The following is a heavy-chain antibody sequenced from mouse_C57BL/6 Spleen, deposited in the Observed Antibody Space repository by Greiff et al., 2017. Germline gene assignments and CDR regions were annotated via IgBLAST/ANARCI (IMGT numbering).Heavy chain of an antibody. CDR2: ISSGGSYT. V-gene: IGHV5-6*02. CDR3: ARRTMVTYSYFDY. Sequence: EVKLVESGGDLVKPGGSLKLSCAASGFTFSSYGMSWVRQTPDKRLEWVATISSGGSYTYYPDSVKGRFTISRDKAKTTLYLQMSSLKSEDTAMYYCARRTMVTYSYFDYWGQGTTLTVSS. D-gene: IGHD2-1*01. CDR1: GFTFSSYG. J-gene: IGHJ2*01.